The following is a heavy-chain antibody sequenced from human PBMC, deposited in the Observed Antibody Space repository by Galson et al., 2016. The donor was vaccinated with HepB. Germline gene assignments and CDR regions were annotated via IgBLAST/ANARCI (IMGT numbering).Heavy chain of an antibody. CDR2: ISGSGDTT. CDR3: AKGNIVQVPAAPYA. J-gene: IGHJ5*02. CDR1: GFTFSRAW. Sequence: SLRLSCAASGFTFSRAWMSWVRQAPGKGLEWVSSISGSGDTTYDADAVRGRFTISRDNSRNTLSLQMDSLRAEDSAIYYCAKGNIVQVPAAPYAWGQGALVTVSS. V-gene: IGHV3-23*01. D-gene: IGHD2-2*01.